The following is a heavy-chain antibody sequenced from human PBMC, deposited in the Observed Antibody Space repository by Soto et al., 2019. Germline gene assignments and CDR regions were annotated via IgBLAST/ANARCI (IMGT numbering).Heavy chain of an antibody. V-gene: IGHV3-30*18. D-gene: IGHD1-26*01. Sequence: GGSLRLSCAASGFTFSSYGMHWVRQAPGKGLEWVAVISYDGSNKYYADSVKGRFTISRDNSKNTLYLQMNSLRAEDTAVYYCAKDLGGYSGSYQGYFDYWGQGTLVTVSS. CDR3: AKDLGGYSGSYQGYFDY. J-gene: IGHJ4*02. CDR1: GFTFSSYG. CDR2: ISYDGSNK.